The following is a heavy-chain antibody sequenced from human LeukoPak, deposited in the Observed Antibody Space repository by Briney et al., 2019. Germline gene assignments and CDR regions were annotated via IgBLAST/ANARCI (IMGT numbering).Heavy chain of an antibody. J-gene: IGHJ4*02. CDR1: GGSISSYY. V-gene: IGHV4-59*12. Sequence: KASETLSLTCTVSGGSISSYYWSWLRQPPGKGLEWIGYIYYSGSTTYNPSLKSRVTISVDTSKNQFSLKLSSVTAADTAVYYCARDSGSYFFDYWGQGTLVTVSS. CDR3: ARDSGSYFFDY. CDR2: IYYSGST. D-gene: IGHD1-26*01.